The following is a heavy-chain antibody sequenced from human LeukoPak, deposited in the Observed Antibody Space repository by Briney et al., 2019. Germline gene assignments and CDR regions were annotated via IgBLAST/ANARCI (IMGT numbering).Heavy chain of an antibody. J-gene: IGHJ3*02. Sequence: SETLSLTCTVSGGSINSYYWSWIRQPPGKGLEWMGYIYYSGSTNYNPSLKSRVTISVDTSKNQFSLKLSSVTAAGTAVYYCAREKIEAGDSYGDDAFDIWGQGTMVTVSS. CDR3: AREKIEAGDSYGDDAFDI. V-gene: IGHV4-59*01. D-gene: IGHD2-21*02. CDR1: GGSINSYY. CDR2: IYYSGST.